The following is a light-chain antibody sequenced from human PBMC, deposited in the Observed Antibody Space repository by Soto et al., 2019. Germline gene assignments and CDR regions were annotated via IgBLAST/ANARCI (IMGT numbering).Light chain of an antibody. V-gene: IGLV2-14*03. CDR2: DVS. J-gene: IGLJ1*01. Sequence: QPASVSGSPGQSIAISCTGTSSDVGGYNYVSWYQQHPGKAPKVMIYDVSNRPSGVSNRFSGSKSGNTASLTISGLQAEDEADYYCSSYTSSSTRVFGTGTKLTVL. CDR3: SSYTSSSTRV. CDR1: SSDVGGYNY.